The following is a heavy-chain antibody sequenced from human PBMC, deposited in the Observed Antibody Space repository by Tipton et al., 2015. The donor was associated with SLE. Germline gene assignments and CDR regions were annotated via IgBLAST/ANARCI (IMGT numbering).Heavy chain of an antibody. CDR1: GFTLRSSS. CDR2: VYGGGDNT. J-gene: IGHJ4*02. CDR3: AKEIRPNDC. Sequence: SLRLSCEASGFTLRSSSMVWVRLAPGKGLEWVSVVYGGGDNTLYADSVNGRFTTSSDYSKSMFFLQMNSLRPDDTAVYYCAKEIRPNDCWGQGNLVTVFS. V-gene: IGHV3-23*03.